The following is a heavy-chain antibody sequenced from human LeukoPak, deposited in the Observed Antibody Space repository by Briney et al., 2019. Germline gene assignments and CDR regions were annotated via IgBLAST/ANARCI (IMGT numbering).Heavy chain of an antibody. J-gene: IGHJ5*02. CDR1: GGSISSGSYY. D-gene: IGHD6-13*01. V-gene: IGHV4-61*02. CDR2: IYTSGST. Sequence: PSQTLSLTCTVSGGSISSGSYYWSWIRQPAGKGLEWIGRIYTSGSTNYNPSLKSRVTISVDTSKNQFSLKLSSVTAADTAVYYCARDTAAAATGWFDPWGQGTLVTVSS. CDR3: ARDTAAAATGWFDP.